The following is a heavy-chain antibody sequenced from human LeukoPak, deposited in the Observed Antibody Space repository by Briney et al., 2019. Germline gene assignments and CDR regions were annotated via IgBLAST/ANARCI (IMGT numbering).Heavy chain of an antibody. CDR1: GYTFNGYY. CDR2: INPNNGGT. Sequence: ASVKVSCKSSGYTFNGYYMHWVRQAPGQGLEWMGWINPNNGGTKYAQNFQGRVTMTRDTSTSTVYMELSSLRSEDTAVYYCAREIGPRQLHLWGSAFDYWGQGTLVTVSS. CDR3: AREIGPRQLHLWGSAFDY. J-gene: IGHJ4*02. V-gene: IGHV1-2*02. D-gene: IGHD5-18*01.